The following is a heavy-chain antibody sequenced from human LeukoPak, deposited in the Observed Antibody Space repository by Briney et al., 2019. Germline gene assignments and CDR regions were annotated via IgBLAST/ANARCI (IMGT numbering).Heavy chain of an antibody. CDR2: IYSGGRT. Sequence: GGSLRLSCAASGFTVSSNYMSWVRQAPGKGLEWVSIIYSGGRTYYADSVKGRFTISRDNSNNTLYLQMNSLRADDTAVYYCARDPKPGGYGGYDLNAFWGQGTLVTVSS. J-gene: IGHJ4*02. V-gene: IGHV3-66*01. CDR3: ARDPKPGGYGGYDLNAF. D-gene: IGHD5-12*01. CDR1: GFTVSSNY.